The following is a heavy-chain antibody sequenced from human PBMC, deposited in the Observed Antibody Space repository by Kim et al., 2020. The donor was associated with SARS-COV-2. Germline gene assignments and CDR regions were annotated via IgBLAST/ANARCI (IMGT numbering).Heavy chain of an antibody. V-gene: IGHV3-33*06. CDR3: AKDRRRYYYGSGSYFDY. D-gene: IGHD3-10*01. Sequence: VKGRFTISRDNSKNTLYLQMNSLRAEDTAVYYCAKDRRRYYYGSGSYFDYWGQGTLVTVSS. J-gene: IGHJ4*02.